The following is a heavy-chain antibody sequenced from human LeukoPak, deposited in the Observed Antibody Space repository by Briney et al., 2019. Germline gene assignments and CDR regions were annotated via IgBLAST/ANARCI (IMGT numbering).Heavy chain of an antibody. CDR3: ARDREDYYDTWGAFDI. Sequence: GRSLRLSCAASGFTFSSYAMHWVRQAPGKGLEWVAVISYDGSNEYYADSVKGRFTISRDNSKNTLYLQMNSLRAGDTAVYYCARDREDYYDTWGAFDIWGQGTMVTVSS. CDR2: ISYDGSNE. CDR1: GFTFSSYA. V-gene: IGHV3-30-3*01. J-gene: IGHJ3*02. D-gene: IGHD3-22*01.